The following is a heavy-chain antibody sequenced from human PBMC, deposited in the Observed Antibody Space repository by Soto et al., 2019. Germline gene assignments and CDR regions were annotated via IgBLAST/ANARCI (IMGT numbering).Heavy chain of an antibody. D-gene: IGHD3-3*01. Sequence: ASVKVSCKASGYTFTSYYMHWVRQAPGQGLEWMGIINPSGGSTSYAQKFQGRVTMTRDTSTSTVYMELSSLRSEDTAVYYCAREGTIFGVVIRYGMDVWPRDHGHRLL. V-gene: IGHV1-46*01. CDR2: INPSGGST. CDR3: AREGTIFGVVIRYGMDV. CDR1: GYTFTSYY. J-gene: IGHJ6*02.